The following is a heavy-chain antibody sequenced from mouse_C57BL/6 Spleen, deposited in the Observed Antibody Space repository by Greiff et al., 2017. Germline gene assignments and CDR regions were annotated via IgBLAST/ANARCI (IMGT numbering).Heavy chain of an antibody. V-gene: IGHV14-4*01. CDR2: IDPENGDT. CDR3: TSGSRGAMDY. CDR1: GFNIKDDY. Sequence: VQLQQSGAELVRPGASVKLSCTASGFNIKDDYMHWVKQRPEQGLEWIGWIDPENGDTEYASKFQGKATITADPSSNTAYLQLSSLTSEDTAVYYCTSGSRGAMDYWGQGTSVTVSS. J-gene: IGHJ4*01. D-gene: IGHD1-1*01.